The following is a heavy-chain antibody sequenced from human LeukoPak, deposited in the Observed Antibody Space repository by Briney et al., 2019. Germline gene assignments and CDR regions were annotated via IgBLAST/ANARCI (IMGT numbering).Heavy chain of an antibody. D-gene: IGHD4/OR15-4a*01. CDR2: IRYDGSNK. CDR1: GFTFSTYG. Sequence: PGGSLRLSCAASGFTFSTYGMHWVRQAPGKGLKWVAFIRYDGSNKYYADSVKGRFTISRDNSKNTLYLQMNSLRAEDTAVYYCARRAGAYSHPYDYWGQGTLVTVSS. CDR3: ARRAGAYSHPYDY. J-gene: IGHJ4*02. V-gene: IGHV3-30*02.